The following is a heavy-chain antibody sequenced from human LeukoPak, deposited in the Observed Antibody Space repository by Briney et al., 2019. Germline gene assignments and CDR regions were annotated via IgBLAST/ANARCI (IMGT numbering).Heavy chain of an antibody. V-gene: IGHV5-51*01. CDR1: GYSFTSYW. CDR2: IYPGDSDT. Sequence: GESLKISFKGSGYSFTSYWIGWGRQMPGKGLEWMGIIYPGDSDTRYSPSLQGQVTISADKSISTAYLQWSSLKASDTAMYYCARHYSNYLYGMDVWGQGTTVTVSS. J-gene: IGHJ6*02. D-gene: IGHD4-11*01. CDR3: ARHYSNYLYGMDV.